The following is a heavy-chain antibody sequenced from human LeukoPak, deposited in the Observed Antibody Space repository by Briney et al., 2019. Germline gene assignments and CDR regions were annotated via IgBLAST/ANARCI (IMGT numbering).Heavy chain of an antibody. V-gene: IGHV3-30*02. CDR1: GFTFSSYG. D-gene: IGHD1-26*01. CDR3: AKGQGVGSYPGRVFDI. CDR2: IRYDGSNK. Sequence: GGSLRLSCAASGFTFSSYGMHWVRQAPGKGLEWVALIRYDGSNKYYADSVKGRFTISRDNSKNTLYLQMNSLRAEDTAVYYCAKGQGVGSYPGRVFDIWGQGARVTVSS. J-gene: IGHJ3*02.